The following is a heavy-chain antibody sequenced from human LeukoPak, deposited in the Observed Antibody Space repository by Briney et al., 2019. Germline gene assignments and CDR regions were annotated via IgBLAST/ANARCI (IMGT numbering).Heavy chain of an antibody. D-gene: IGHD2-2*01. V-gene: IGHV3-30-3*01. CDR2: TSYDGINK. CDR3: ARRYCSSTSCLFDY. J-gene: IGHJ4*02. CDR1: GFTFSNYA. Sequence: GRSLRLSCAASGFTFSNYAMHWVRQAPGKGLEWVAVTSYDGINKYYADSVKGRFTISRDNSKNTLYLQMNSLRAEDTAVHYCARRYCSSTSCLFDYWGQGTLVTVSS.